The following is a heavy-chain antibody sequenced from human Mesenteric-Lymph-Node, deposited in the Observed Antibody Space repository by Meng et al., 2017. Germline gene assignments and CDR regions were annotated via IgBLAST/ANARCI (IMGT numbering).Heavy chain of an antibody. CDR2: VSAGGAGT. Sequence: GESLKISCEASGFTFTNYAMSWVRQVPGKGLEWVSTVSAGGAGTYYADSVEGRFTISRDNSKNTLYLQMNSLRAEDTAVYYCAKNSPPRMATSKYFQHWGQGTLVTVSS. J-gene: IGHJ1*01. CDR3: AKNSPPRMATSKYFQH. CDR1: GFTFTNYA. V-gene: IGHV3-23*01. D-gene: IGHD5-24*01.